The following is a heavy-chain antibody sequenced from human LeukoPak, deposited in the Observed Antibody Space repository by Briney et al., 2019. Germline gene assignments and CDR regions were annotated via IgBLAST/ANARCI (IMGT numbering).Heavy chain of an antibody. V-gene: IGHV1-18*01. Sequence: ASVKVSCKASGYTFTSYGISWVRQAPGQGLEWMGWISAYNGNTNYAQKLQGRDTMTTDTSTSTAYMELRSLRSDDTAVYYCARDSPYDSSGYYLDYWGQGTLVTVSS. J-gene: IGHJ4*02. D-gene: IGHD3-22*01. CDR1: GYTFTSYG. CDR3: ARDSPYDSSGYYLDY. CDR2: ISAYNGNT.